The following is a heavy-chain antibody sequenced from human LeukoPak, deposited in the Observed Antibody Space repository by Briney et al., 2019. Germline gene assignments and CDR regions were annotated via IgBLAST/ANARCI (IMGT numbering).Heavy chain of an antibody. D-gene: IGHD1-26*01. J-gene: IGHJ4*02. CDR3: ARAVYSGSTHFDY. V-gene: IGHV4-59*08. Sequence: SETLSLTCTVSGGSISSYYWSWIRQPPGKGLEWIGYIYYSVSTNYNPSLKSRVTISLDTSKNQFSLKLSSVTAADTAVYYCARAVYSGSTHFDYWCQGILVTVSS. CDR2: IYYSVST. CDR1: GGSISSYY.